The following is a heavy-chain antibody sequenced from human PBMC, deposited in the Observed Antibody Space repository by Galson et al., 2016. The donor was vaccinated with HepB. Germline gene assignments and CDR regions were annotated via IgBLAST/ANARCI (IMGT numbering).Heavy chain of an antibody. D-gene: IGHD1-26*01. V-gene: IGHV3-11*06. CDR1: GFTFSDYY. CDR3: ASPSGRYSVHTFDL. CDR2: ISPSSSDI. Sequence: SLRLSCAASGFTFSDYYMSWIRQAPGKGLEWVSYISPSSSDIKHADSVIGRFSISRDNAKNSLYLQMNTLGVEDTAVYYCASPSGRYSVHTFDLWGQGTMFTVSS. J-gene: IGHJ3*01.